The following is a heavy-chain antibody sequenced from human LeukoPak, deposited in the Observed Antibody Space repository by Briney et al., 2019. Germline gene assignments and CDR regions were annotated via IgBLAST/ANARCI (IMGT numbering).Heavy chain of an antibody. D-gene: IGHD6-6*01. Sequence: SGGSLRLSCAASGFIFSDYYMSWIRQSPGKGLEWISYISPNGTDIYSLDSVRGRFIISRDNAKNSLYLQMNSLRAEDTAVYYCASGSSSVGYWGQGTLVTVFS. CDR2: ISPNGTDI. J-gene: IGHJ4*02. V-gene: IGHV3-11*01. CDR1: GFIFSDYY. CDR3: ASGSSSVGY.